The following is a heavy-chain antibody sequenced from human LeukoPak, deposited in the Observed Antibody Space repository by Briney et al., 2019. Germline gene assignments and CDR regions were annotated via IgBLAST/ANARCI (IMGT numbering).Heavy chain of an antibody. CDR1: GFTFSSYA. V-gene: IGHV3-23*01. CDR2: ISGSGGGT. J-gene: IGHJ2*01. CDR3: ARRALVVATSYWYFDL. D-gene: IGHD2-15*01. Sequence: GASLRLSCAASGFTFSSYAMSWVRQAPGKGLEWVPGISGSGGGTFYADSVEGRFTISRDNSQNTLYLQINSLRAEDTAVYSCARRALVVATSYWYFDLWGRGTLVTVSS.